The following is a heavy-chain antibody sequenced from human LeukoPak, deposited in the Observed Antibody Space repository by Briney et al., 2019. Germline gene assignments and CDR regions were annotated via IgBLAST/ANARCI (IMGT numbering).Heavy chain of an antibody. J-gene: IGHJ4*02. Sequence: GGSLRLSCAASGFTFSSYWMSWVRQAPEKGLEWVANIKQDGSEKYYVDSVKGRFTISRDNAKNSLYLQMNSLRAEDTAVYYCARKARLLWFGELLEGGGDYYFDYWGQGTLVTVSS. CDR1: GFTFSSYW. CDR2: IKQDGSEK. V-gene: IGHV3-7*01. D-gene: IGHD3-10*01. CDR3: ARKARLLWFGELLEGGGDYYFDY.